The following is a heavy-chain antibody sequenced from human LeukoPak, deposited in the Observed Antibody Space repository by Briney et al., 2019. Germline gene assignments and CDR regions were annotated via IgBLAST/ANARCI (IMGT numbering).Heavy chain of an antibody. CDR1: GLTFSDYY. Sequence: GGSLRLSCAASGLTFSDYYMTWIRQAPGKGLEWVSYISSGGGTIYYTDSVKGRFTISRDNAKNSLYLQMNSLRVEDTAVYYCARDYGSGHRYFDPWGQGTLVTVSS. CDR3: ARDYGSGHRYFDP. J-gene: IGHJ5*02. D-gene: IGHD3-10*01. V-gene: IGHV3-11*01. CDR2: ISSGGGTI.